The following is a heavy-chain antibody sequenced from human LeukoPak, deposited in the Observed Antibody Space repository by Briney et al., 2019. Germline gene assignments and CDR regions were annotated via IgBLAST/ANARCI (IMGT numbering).Heavy chain of an antibody. CDR1: GGSFSGYY. J-gene: IGHJ2*01. D-gene: IGHD4-17*01. CDR3: ARGSYGDYGFKHWYFDL. CDR2: INQSGSI. V-gene: IGHV4-34*01. Sequence: LKPSETLSLTRAVYGGSFSGYYWNWIRQPPEKGLEWIGEINQSGSINYNPSLKSRVTMSVDTSKNQFSLKLSSVTAADTAVYYCARGSYGDYGFKHWYFDLWGRGTLVTVSS.